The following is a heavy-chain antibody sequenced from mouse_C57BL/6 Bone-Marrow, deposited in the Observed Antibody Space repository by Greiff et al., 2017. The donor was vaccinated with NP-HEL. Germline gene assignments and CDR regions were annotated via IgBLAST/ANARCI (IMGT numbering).Heavy chain of an antibody. Sequence: DVKLVESGEGLVKPGGSLKLSCAASGFTFSSYAMSWVRQTPEKRLEWVAYISSGGDYIYYADTVKGRFTISRDNARNTLYLQMSSLKSEDTAMYYCTRESTTVVPNPYYYAMDYWGQGTSVTVSS. CDR2: ISSGGDYI. V-gene: IGHV5-9-1*02. CDR1: GFTFSSYA. J-gene: IGHJ4*01. CDR3: TRESTTVVPNPYYYAMDY. D-gene: IGHD1-1*01.